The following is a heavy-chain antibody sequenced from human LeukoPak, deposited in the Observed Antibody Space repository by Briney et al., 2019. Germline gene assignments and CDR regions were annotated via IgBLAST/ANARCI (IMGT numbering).Heavy chain of an antibody. D-gene: IGHD7-27*01. CDR2: IYHSGST. V-gene: IGHV4-38-2*02. CDR3: ASRKLGNDY. Sequence: PSETLSLTCTVSGYSISSGYYWGWIRQPPGKGLEWIGSIYHSGSTYYNPSLKSRVTISVDTSKNQFSLKLISVTAADTAVYYCASRKLGNDYWGQGTLVTVSS. CDR1: GYSISSGYY. J-gene: IGHJ4*02.